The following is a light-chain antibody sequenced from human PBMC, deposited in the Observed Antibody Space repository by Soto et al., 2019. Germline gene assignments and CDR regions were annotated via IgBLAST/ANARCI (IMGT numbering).Light chain of an antibody. CDR1: SSDVGSYNL. CDR3: YSYTSSSTVL. V-gene: IGLV2-14*02. CDR2: DVS. J-gene: IGLJ2*01. Sequence: QSALTQPASVSGSPGQSITISCTGTSSDVGSYNLVSWYQQHPGKAPKLMIYDVSNRRSGVSNRFSGSKSGNTASLTISGLQAEDEADYYCYSYTSSSTVLFGGGTKVTVL.